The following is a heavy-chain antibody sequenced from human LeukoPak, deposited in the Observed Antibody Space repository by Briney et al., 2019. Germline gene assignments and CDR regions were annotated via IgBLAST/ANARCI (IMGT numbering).Heavy chain of an antibody. V-gene: IGHV3-15*01. CDR3: TTALSIVVVVAATPLNWFDP. CDR1: GFTFSNAW. CDR2: IKSKTDGGTT. D-gene: IGHD2-15*01. Sequence: GGSLRLSCAASGFTFSNAWMSWVRQAPGKGLEWVGRIKSKTDGGTTDYAAPMKGRFTISRDDSKNTLYLQMNSLKTEDTAVYYCTTALSIVVVVAATPLNWFDPWGQGTLVTVSS. J-gene: IGHJ5*02.